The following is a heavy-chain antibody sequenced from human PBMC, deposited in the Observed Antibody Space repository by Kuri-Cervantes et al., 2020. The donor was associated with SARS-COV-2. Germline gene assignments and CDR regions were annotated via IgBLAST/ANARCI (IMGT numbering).Heavy chain of an antibody. CDR1: GGSISSGSYY. Sequence: LRLSCTVSGGSISSGSYYWSWIRQPAGKGLEWIGRIYTSGSTNYNPSLKSRVTISVDTSKNQFSLKLSSVTAADTAVYYCARAYCSSTSCYEDVWGKGTTVTVSS. CDR2: IYTSGST. V-gene: IGHV4-61*02. J-gene: IGHJ6*04. D-gene: IGHD2-2*01. CDR3: ARAYCSSTSCYEDV.